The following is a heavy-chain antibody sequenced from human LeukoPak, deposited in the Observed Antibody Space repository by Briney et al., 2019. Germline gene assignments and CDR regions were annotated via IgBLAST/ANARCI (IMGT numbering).Heavy chain of an antibody. CDR3: TARFGVPGY. D-gene: IGHD3-3*01. J-gene: IGHJ4*02. Sequence: GGSLRLYCAASGFTFSDAWMSWVRQAPGKGLEWVGRIKSKTDGGTTDYAAPVKGRFTISRDDLKNTLYLQMNSLKTEDTAVYYCTARFGVPGYWSQGTRVTVSS. CDR2: IKSKTDGGTT. V-gene: IGHV3-15*01. CDR1: GFTFSDAW.